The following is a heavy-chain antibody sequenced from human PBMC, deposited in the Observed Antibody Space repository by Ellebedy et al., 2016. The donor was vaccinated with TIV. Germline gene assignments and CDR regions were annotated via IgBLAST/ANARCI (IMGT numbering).Heavy chain of an antibody. V-gene: IGHV1-18*01. CDR3: ARGFRYGSGRWPLDH. D-gene: IGHD4-23*01. CDR1: GYTLMSYG. J-gene: IGHJ4*02. Sequence: AASVKVSCKASGYTLMSYGICWVRQAPGQGLEWMGWVSPYDGNTNYAQKFQGRVTMTIGTSTSTGYMELRRLRSDDKAVYYCARGFRYGSGRWPLDHWGQGTLVTVSS. CDR2: VSPYDGNT.